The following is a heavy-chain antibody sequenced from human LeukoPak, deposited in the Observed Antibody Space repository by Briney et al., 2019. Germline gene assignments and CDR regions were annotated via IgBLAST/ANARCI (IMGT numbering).Heavy chain of an antibody. CDR2: ISAYNGNT. Sequence: ASVKVSCKASGYTFTSYGISWVRQAPGQGLEWMGWISAYNGNTNYAQKLQGRVTMTTDTSTSTAYMELRSLRSDDTAVYYCARAPPHYDILTGYYTPELDYWGQGTLVTVSS. V-gene: IGHV1-18*01. D-gene: IGHD3-9*01. CDR3: ARAPPHYDILTGYYTPELDY. CDR1: GYTFTSYG. J-gene: IGHJ4*02.